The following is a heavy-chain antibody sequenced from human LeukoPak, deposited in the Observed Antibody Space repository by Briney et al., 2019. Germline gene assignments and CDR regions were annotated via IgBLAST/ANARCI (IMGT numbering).Heavy chain of an antibody. D-gene: IGHD6-13*01. J-gene: IGHJ4*02. CDR1: GYTFTTYY. CDR2: INPSGGST. Sequence: ASVKVSCKASGYTFTTYYLHWVRQAPGQGLEWMGLINPSGGSTIYAQKFQGRVTMTRDTSTSTVYMELSSLRSEDTAVYYCARIIAASATWDYWGQRTLVTVSA. CDR3: ARIIAASATWDY. V-gene: IGHV1-46*01.